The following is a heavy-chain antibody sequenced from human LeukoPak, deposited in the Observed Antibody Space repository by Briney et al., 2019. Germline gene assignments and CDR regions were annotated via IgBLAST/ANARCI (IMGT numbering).Heavy chain of an antibody. CDR3: ASSKPIAAAVPYYFDY. D-gene: IGHD6-13*01. CDR1: GFTLSSYA. J-gene: IGHJ4*02. V-gene: IGHV3-23*01. Sequence: PGGSLRLSCAASGFTLSSYAMSWVRQAPEKGLEWVSAISGSGGSTYYADSVKGRFTISRDNSKNTLYLQMNSLRAEDTAVYYCASSKPIAAAVPYYFDYWGQGTLVTVSS. CDR2: ISGSGGST.